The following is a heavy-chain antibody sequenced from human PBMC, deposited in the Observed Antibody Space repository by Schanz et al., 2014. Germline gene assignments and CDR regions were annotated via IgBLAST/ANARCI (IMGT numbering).Heavy chain of an antibody. D-gene: IGHD5-12*01. J-gene: IGHJ4*02. Sequence: VQLVESGGGVVQPGGSLRLSCAASGFTFGTFWMSWVRQAPGKGLEWVATISQDGTEKYYVDSVKGRFTISRDNAKNSLFVQMNRLRVEDTAVYYCARDPNSVNEIDYWGQGTLVTVSS. CDR3: ARDPNSVNEIDY. CDR1: GFTFGTFW. V-gene: IGHV3-7*03. CDR2: ISQDGTEK.